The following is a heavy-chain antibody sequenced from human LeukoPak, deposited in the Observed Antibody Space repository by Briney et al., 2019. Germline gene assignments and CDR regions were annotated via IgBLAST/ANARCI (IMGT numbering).Heavy chain of an antibody. CDR1: GFTFSSYS. J-gene: IGHJ6*02. CDR2: ISSSSSTI. D-gene: IGHD3-9*01. Sequence: GGSLSLSCAASGFTFSSYSMNWVRQAPGKGLEWVSYISSSSSTIYYADSVKGRFTISRDNAKNSLYLQMNSLRDEDTAVYYCARRSQMTGYYNYYYYGMDVWGQGTTVTVSS. CDR3: ARRSQMTGYYNYYYYGMDV. V-gene: IGHV3-48*02.